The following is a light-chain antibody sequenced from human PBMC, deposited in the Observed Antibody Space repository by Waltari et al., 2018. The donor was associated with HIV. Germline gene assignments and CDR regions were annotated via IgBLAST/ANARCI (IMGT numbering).Light chain of an antibody. CDR1: SGPSNYA. CDR2: VNSDGSH. CDR3: LTWDTGIGV. J-gene: IGLJ3*02. V-gene: IGLV4-69*01. Sequence: QVVLTQSPSASASLGAPVKLTRTLSSGPSNYAIARPQQQSETGPRYLMKVNSDGSHNKGDGIPDRFSGSSSGAERYLTISSLQSEDEADYYCLTWDTGIGVFGGGTKLTVL.